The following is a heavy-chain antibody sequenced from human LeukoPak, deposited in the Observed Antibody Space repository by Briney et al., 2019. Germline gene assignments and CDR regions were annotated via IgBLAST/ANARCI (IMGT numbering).Heavy chain of an antibody. V-gene: IGHV1-46*01. J-gene: IGHJ6*03. CDR2: INPSGGSR. D-gene: IGHD6-6*01. Sequence: ASVKVSCKASGYTFTSYYMHWVRQAPGQGLEWMGIINPSGGSRSYAQKFQGRVTMTRDTSTSTVYMELSSLRSEDTAVYYCARDYEYSSSSGYYYYYMDVWGKGTTVTVSS. CDR1: GYTFTSYY. CDR3: ARDYEYSSSSGYYYYYMDV.